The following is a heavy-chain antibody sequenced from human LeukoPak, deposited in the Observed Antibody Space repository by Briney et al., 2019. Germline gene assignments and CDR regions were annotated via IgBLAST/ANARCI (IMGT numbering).Heavy chain of an antibody. J-gene: IGHJ4*02. V-gene: IGHV3-74*01. Sequence: GGSLRLSCAASGLTFSSYWMHWVRQAPGKGLVWVSRISSDGSSTTYADSVKGRFTISRGNAKNSLYLQMNSLRAEDTAVYYCARVRDDYTYFDCWGQGTLVTVSS. D-gene: IGHD4-11*01. CDR2: ISSDGSST. CDR3: ARVRDDYTYFDC. CDR1: GLTFSSYW.